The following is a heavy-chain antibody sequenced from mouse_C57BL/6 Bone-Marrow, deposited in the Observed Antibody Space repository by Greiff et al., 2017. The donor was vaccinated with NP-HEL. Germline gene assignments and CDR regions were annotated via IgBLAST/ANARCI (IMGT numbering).Heavy chain of an antibody. V-gene: IGHV14-4*01. CDR2: IDPENGDT. CDR3: TTGNPFAY. J-gene: IGHJ3*01. Sequence: VQLQQSGAELVRPGASVKLSCTASGFNIKDDYMHWVKQRPEQGLEWIGWIDPENGDTEYASKFQGKATITADTSSNTAYLQLSSLTSEDTAVYYCTTGNPFAYWGRGTLVTVSA. CDR1: GFNIKDDY.